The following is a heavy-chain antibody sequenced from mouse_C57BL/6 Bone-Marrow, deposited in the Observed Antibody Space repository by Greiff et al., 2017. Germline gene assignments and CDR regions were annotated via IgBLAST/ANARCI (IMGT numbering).Heavy chain of an antibody. Sequence: QVQLQQPGAELVKPGASVKMSCKASGYTFTSYWITWVKQRPGQGLEWIGDIYPGSGSTNYNEKFKSKATLTVDTSSSTAYMQLSSLTSEDSAVYYCARSKLRPFCYAMDYWGQGTSVTVSS. CDR2: IYPGSGST. CDR1: GYTFTSYW. D-gene: IGHD3-2*02. CDR3: ARSKLRPFCYAMDY. V-gene: IGHV1-55*01. J-gene: IGHJ4*01.